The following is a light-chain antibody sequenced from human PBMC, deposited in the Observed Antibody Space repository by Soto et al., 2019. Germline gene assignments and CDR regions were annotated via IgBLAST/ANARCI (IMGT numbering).Light chain of an antibody. Sequence: EIVLTQSPGTLSLSPGERVTLSCRASQSVYNNYLAWYQQKPGQAPRLLIFGASNRATGIPDRFSGSGSGTDFTLTISGLEPEDVAVYYCQQYGSSVSYTFGQGTKVEI. V-gene: IGKV3-20*01. CDR1: QSVYNNY. CDR2: GAS. CDR3: QQYGSSVSYT. J-gene: IGKJ2*01.